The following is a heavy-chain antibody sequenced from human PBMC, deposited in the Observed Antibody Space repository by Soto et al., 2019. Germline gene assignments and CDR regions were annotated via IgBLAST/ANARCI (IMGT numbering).Heavy chain of an antibody. D-gene: IGHD5-12*01. Sequence: GGSLRLSGAASGFTFSSYGMHWVRQAPGKGLEWVAVIWYDGINKYYADSVKGRFTISRDNSKNTLYLQMDSLRAEDTAVYYCARGYSGYDLGPNYPNGMDVWGQGTTVTVSS. J-gene: IGHJ6*02. CDR3: ARGYSGYDLGPNYPNGMDV. V-gene: IGHV3-33*01. CDR1: GFTFSSYG. CDR2: IWYDGINK.